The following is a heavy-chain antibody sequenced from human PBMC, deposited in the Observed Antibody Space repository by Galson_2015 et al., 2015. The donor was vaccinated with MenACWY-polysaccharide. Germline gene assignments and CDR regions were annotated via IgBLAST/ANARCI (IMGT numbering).Heavy chain of an antibody. Sequence: LSLTCTVSGGSISNYYWSWIRQPPGKGLEWIGYIYYSGTTNYNPSLKSRVTMSVDTSKNQFFLKLSSVTAADTAVYFCARASRYSSGLYWYFDLWGRGTLVTISS. J-gene: IGHJ2*01. V-gene: IGHV4-59*12. D-gene: IGHD6-19*01. CDR3: ARASRYSSGLYWYFDL. CDR1: GGSISNYY. CDR2: IYYSGTT.